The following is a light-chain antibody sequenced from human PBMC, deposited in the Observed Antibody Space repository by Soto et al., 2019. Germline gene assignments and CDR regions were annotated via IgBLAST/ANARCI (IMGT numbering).Light chain of an antibody. J-gene: IGLJ3*02. CDR1: SGHSNYA. CDR3: QTWATGIRV. Sequence: QPVLTQSPSASASLGASVKLTCTLSSGHSNYAIAWHQQQPEKGPRYLMNLNSDGSHTKGDGIPDRFSGSSSGAERYLTISSLQSEDEADYYCQTWATGIRVFGGGTKLPVL. CDR2: LNSDGSH. V-gene: IGLV4-69*01.